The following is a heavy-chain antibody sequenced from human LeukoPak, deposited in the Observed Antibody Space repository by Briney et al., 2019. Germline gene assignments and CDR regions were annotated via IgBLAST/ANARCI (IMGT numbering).Heavy chain of an antibody. Sequence: PSETLSLTCTVSGDSISDYFWSWIRQPAGKGLERIGRFSTRGYTTYNPSLKSRLTISVDKSKNQFSLNLTSVTAADTAVYYCAVGFIRDAFHIWGQGTIVTVSS. CDR1: GDSISDYF. V-gene: IGHV4-4*07. D-gene: IGHD1-26*01. CDR3: AVGFIRDAFHI. J-gene: IGHJ3*02. CDR2: FSTRGYT.